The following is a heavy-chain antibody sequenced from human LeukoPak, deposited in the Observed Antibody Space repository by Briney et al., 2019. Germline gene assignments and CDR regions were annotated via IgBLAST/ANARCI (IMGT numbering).Heavy chain of an antibody. V-gene: IGHV3-30*18. D-gene: IGHD3-10*01. J-gene: IGHJ4*02. CDR1: GFPFSTYD. Sequence: PGGSLRLSCAASGFPFSTYDMHWVRQAPDKGLQWVAVISSDGYRTDYPDSVRGRFTISRDNFKNTVDLQMISVTAEDTAMYFCAKGLWTGSVLARPLHYWGQGTLVTVSS. CDR2: ISSDGYRT. CDR3: AKGLWTGSVLARPLHY.